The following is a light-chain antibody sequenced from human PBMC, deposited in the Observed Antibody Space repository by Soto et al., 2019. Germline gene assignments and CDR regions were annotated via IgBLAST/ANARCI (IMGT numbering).Light chain of an antibody. CDR1: QSVSSD. J-gene: IGKJ1*01. V-gene: IGKV3-15*01. CDR3: QQYNNWPPWT. Sequence: IVMTQSPAALSVSPGERATLSCRASQSVSSDLAWYQQKPGQAPRLLIYDASTRASGIPARFSGSGSGTEFTLTISSLQSADFATYYCQQYNNWPPWTFGQGTKVDIK. CDR2: DAS.